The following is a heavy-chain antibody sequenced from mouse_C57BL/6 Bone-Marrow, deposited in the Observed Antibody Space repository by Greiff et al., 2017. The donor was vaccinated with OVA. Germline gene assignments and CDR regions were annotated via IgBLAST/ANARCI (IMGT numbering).Heavy chain of an antibody. J-gene: IGHJ2*01. Sequence: EVMLVESGAELVRPGASVKLSCTASGFNIKDDYMHWVKQRPEQGLEWIGWIDPENGDTEYASKFQGKATITADTSSNTAYLQLSSLTSEDTAVYYCRGLTLDYWGQGTTLTVSS. CDR3: RGLTLDY. CDR1: GFNIKDDY. CDR2: IDPENGDT. D-gene: IGHD1-3*01. V-gene: IGHV14-4*01.